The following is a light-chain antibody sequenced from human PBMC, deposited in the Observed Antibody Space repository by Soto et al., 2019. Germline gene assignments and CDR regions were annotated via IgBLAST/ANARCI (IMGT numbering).Light chain of an antibody. Sequence: DIQMTQSPSTLSASVGDRVTITCRASQSISPWLAWYQQKPGKAPRLLIFGASNLESGVPSRFSGSGSATEFTPTISSLQPDDFATYYCQQYSIYPWTFGQGTKVDIK. V-gene: IGKV1-5*01. CDR1: QSISPW. CDR3: QQYSIYPWT. J-gene: IGKJ1*01. CDR2: GAS.